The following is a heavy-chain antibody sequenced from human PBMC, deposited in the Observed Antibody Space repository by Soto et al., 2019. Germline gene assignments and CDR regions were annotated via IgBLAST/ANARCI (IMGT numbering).Heavy chain of an antibody. CDR2: IVVGSGNT. CDR1: GFTITSSA. V-gene: IGHV1-58*02. J-gene: IGHJ3*02. D-gene: IGHD3-3*01. CDR3: AAFATISWPGFDI. Sequence: SVNLSCKASGFTITSSAMHRVRQTRGQRLEWIGWIVVGSGNTNYAQKFQERVTITRDMSTSTAYMELSSLRSEDTAVYYCAAFATISWPGFDIWGQGTMVSVSS.